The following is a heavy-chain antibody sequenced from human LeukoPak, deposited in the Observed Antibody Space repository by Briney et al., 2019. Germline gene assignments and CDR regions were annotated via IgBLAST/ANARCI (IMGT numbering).Heavy chain of an antibody. CDR2: ISWNSGCI. D-gene: IGHD3-22*01. CDR1: GFTFDDYA. V-gene: IGHV3-9*01. CDR3: AKDIQYYDSSGYSD. Sequence: GGSLRLSCAASGFTFDDYAMHWVRQAPGKGLEWVSGISWNSGCIGYADSVKGRFTISRDNAKNSLYLQMNSLRAEDTALYYCAKDIQYYDSSGYSDWGQGTLVTVSS. J-gene: IGHJ4*02.